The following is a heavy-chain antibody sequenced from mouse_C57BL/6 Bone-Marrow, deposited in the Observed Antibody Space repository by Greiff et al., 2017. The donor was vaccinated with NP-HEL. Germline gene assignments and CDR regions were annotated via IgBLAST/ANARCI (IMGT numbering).Heavy chain of an antibody. CDR2: IYPRSGNT. V-gene: IGHV1-81*01. CDR1: GYTFTSYG. D-gene: IGHD1-1*01. Sequence: QVQLKESGAELARPGASVKLSCKASGYTFTSYGISWVKQRTGQGLEWIGEIYPRSGNTYYNETFKGKATLTADKSSSTAYMPLRSLTSEDSAVYFCADRDYYGSGSGAMDYWGQGTSVTVSS. J-gene: IGHJ4*01. CDR3: ADRDYYGSGSGAMDY.